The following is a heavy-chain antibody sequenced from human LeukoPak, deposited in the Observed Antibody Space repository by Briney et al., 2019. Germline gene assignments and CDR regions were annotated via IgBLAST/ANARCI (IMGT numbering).Heavy chain of an antibody. D-gene: IGHD3-22*01. J-gene: IGHJ1*01. CDR1: GGSISSSSYY. Sequence: KPSETLSLTCTVSGGSISSSSYYWGWIRQPPGKGLEWIGSIYYSGSTYYNPSLKSRVTISVDTSKNQFSLKLSSVTAADTAVYYCARMGGDSSGYYLEYFQHWGQGTLVTVSS. CDR2: IYYSGST. CDR3: ARMGGDSSGYYLEYFQH. V-gene: IGHV4-39*01.